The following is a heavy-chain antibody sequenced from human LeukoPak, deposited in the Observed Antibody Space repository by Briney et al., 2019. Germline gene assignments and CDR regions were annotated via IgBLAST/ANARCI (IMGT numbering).Heavy chain of an antibody. CDR2: INTKTGNP. D-gene: IGHD3-10*01. CDR1: GYTFTSYG. V-gene: IGHV7-4-1*02. Sequence: ASVKVSCKASGYTFTSYGINWVRQAPGQGLESMGWINTKTGNPTYAQGLTGRFVFSLDTSVSTAHLQISSLKAEDTAVYFCARVWNRIYGSGSYLTKFDPWGQGTLVTVSS. J-gene: IGHJ5*02. CDR3: ARVWNRIYGSGSYLTKFDP.